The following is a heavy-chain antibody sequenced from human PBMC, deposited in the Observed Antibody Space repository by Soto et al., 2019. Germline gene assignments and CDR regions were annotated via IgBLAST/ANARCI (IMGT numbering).Heavy chain of an antibody. D-gene: IGHD2-15*01. J-gene: IGHJ5*02. CDR3: AVIYCSGGSCPLVA. Sequence: GGSLRLSCAASGFTFSSYAMSWVRQAPGKGLEWVSAISGSGGSTYYADSVKGRFTISRDNSKNTLYLQMNSLRAEDTAVYYCAVIYCSGGSCPLVAWGQGTLVTVSS. CDR1: GFTFSSYA. V-gene: IGHV3-23*01. CDR2: ISGSGGST.